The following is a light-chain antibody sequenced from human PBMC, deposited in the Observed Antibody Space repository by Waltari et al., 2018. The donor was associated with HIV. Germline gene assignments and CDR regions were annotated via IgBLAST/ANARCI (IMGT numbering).Light chain of an antibody. CDR3: MQSAHWPRT. CDR1: HSPLYSDGNTY. CDR2: KVS. V-gene: IGKV2-30*01. J-gene: IGKJ1*01. Sequence: DVVLTQSPLSLPVTLGQPASISCKSSHSPLYSDGNTYLFWFHQRPGQSPRPLIYKVSNRDSGVPDRFSGSGSGTDFTLKISRVEAEDVGVFYCMQSAHWPRTFGQGTKVEIK.